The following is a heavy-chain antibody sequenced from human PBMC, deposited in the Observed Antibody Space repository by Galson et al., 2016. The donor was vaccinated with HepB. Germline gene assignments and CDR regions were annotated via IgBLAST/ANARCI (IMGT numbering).Heavy chain of an antibody. V-gene: IGHV3-30-3*01. CDR2: ISYDGTNK. CDR3: ARGVGGGGGTCYSSWFDP. D-gene: IGHD2-15*01. CDR1: GFTFSSYA. J-gene: IGHJ5*02. Sequence: SLRLSCAASGFTFSSYAIHWVRQAPGKGLEWVALISYDGTNKYYADSVKGRFTISRDNSKNTLYLQMSSRRAEDTAVYYCARGVGGGGGTCYSSWFDPGGQGTVVTGSS.